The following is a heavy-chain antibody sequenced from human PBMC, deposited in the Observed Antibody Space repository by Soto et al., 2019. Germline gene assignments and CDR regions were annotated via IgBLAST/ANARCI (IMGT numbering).Heavy chain of an antibody. D-gene: IGHD3-22*01. CDR3: ARDISYDSSGYQMRYYGMDV. CDR2: ITSTSSTI. Sequence: SGGSLRLSCAASGFTFSSYDMNWVRQAPGKGLEWVSYITSTSSTIYYADSVKGRFTISRDNAKNSLYLQMTSLRDEDTAVYYCARDISYDSSGYQMRYYGMDVWGQGTTVTSP. V-gene: IGHV3-48*02. J-gene: IGHJ6*02. CDR1: GFTFSSYD.